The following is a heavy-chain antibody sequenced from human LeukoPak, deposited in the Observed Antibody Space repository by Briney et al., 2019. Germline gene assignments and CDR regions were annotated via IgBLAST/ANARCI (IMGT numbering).Heavy chain of an antibody. D-gene: IGHD3-10*01. J-gene: IGHJ6*03. CDR2: ISGSGGST. Sequence: GGSLRLSCAASGFTFSSYGMSWVRQAPGKGLEWVSAISGSGGSTYYADSVKGRFTISRDNSKNTLYLQMNSLRAEDTAVYYCAKTGPRMVRGARGSMDVWGKGTTVTVSS. CDR1: GFTFSSYG. CDR3: AKTGPRMVRGARGSMDV. V-gene: IGHV3-23*01.